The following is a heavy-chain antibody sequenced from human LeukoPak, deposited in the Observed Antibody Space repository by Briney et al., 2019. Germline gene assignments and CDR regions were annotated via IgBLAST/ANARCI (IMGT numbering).Heavy chain of an antibody. V-gene: IGHV3-66*02. CDR3: ARDSNHYYYGSGSYPY. Sequence: GGSLRLSCAASGFTVSSNYMSWVRQAPGKGLEWVSVIYSGGSTYYADSVKGRFTISRDNSKNMLYLQMNSLRAEDTAVYYCARDSNHYYYGSGSYPYWGQGTLVTVSS. D-gene: IGHD3-10*01. J-gene: IGHJ4*02. CDR1: GFTVSSNY. CDR2: IYSGGST.